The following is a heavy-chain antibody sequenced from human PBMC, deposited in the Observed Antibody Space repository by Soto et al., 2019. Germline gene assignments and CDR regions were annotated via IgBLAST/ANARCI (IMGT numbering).Heavy chain of an antibody. CDR1: GYTFTSYG. Sequence: QVQLVQSGAEVKKPGASVKVSCKASGYTFTSYGISWVRQAPGQGLEWMGWISAYNGNTNYAQKLQGRVTMTTDTPTSTAYMELRSLRSDDTAVYYCARDERTTVTMVYFQHWGQGTLVTVSS. D-gene: IGHD4-17*01. CDR2: ISAYNGNT. CDR3: ARDERTTVTMVYFQH. V-gene: IGHV1-18*01. J-gene: IGHJ1*01.